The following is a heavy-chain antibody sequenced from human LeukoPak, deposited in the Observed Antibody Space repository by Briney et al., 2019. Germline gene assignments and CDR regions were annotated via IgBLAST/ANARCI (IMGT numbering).Heavy chain of an antibody. CDR3: ARWHSSGWVYFDY. CDR2: IYYSGST. D-gene: IGHD6-19*01. J-gene: IGHJ4*02. Sequence: SETLSLTCTVSGGSISSYYWSWLRQPPGKGLEWIGYIYYSGSTNYNPSLKSRVTISVDTSKNQFSLKLSSVTAADTAVYYCARWHSSGWVYFDYWGQGTLVTVSS. CDR1: GGSISSYY. V-gene: IGHV4-59*01.